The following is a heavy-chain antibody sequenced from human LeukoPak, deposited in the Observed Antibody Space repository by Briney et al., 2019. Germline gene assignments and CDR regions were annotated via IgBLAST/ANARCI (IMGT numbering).Heavy chain of an antibody. J-gene: IGHJ3*02. CDR2: TNSDGRST. D-gene: IGHD2-2*01. CDR1: AFTFSSYW. V-gene: IGHV3-74*01. Sequence: GRCLSLSCAVSAFTFSSYWTQWVRPAPQERLVWVSRTNSDGRSTSYADSVKGRFTISRDNAKNTLYLQMYSLRAEDTAVYYCAREEVHLGYCSSTSCSGAFDIWGQGTMVTVSS. CDR3: AREEVHLGYCSSTSCSGAFDI.